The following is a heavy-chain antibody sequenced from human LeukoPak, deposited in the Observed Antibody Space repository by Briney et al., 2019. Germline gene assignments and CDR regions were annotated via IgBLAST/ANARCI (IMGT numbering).Heavy chain of an antibody. CDR2: INHSGST. Sequence: SETLSLTCAVYGGSFSGYYWSWIRQPPGKRLEWIGEINHSGSTNYNPSLKSRVTISVDTSKNQFSLKLSSVTAADTAVYYCARGKPLYYDFWSGYAPRWFDPWGQGTLVTVSS. CDR3: ARGKPLYYDFWSGYAPRWFDP. J-gene: IGHJ5*02. V-gene: IGHV4-34*01. D-gene: IGHD3-3*01. CDR1: GGSFSGYY.